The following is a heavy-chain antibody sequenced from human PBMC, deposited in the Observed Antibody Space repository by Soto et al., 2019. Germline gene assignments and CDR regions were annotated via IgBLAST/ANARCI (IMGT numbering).Heavy chain of an antibody. J-gene: IGHJ4*02. CDR1: GGTFSSYA. CDR2: IIPIFGTA. D-gene: IGHD3-3*01. Sequence: ASVKVSCKASGGTFSSYAISWVRQAPGQGLEWMGGIIPIFGTANYAQKFQGRVTITADESTSTAYMELSSLRSEDTAVYYCARETRFLEGSMPDYFDYWGQGTLVTVSS. CDR3: ARETRFLEGSMPDYFDY. V-gene: IGHV1-69*13.